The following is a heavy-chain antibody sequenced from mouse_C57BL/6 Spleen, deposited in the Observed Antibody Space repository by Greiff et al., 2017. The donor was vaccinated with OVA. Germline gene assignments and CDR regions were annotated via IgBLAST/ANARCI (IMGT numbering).Heavy chain of an antibody. V-gene: IGHV1-26*01. D-gene: IGHD1-1*01. CDR2: INPNNGGT. Sequence: VQLQQSGPELVKPGASVKISCKASGYTFTDYYMNWVKQSHGKSLEWIGDINPNNGGTSYNQKFKGKATLTVDKSSSTAYMELRSLTSEDSAVYYCARHYAAMDYWGQGTSVTVSS. J-gene: IGHJ4*01. CDR3: ARHYAAMDY. CDR1: GYTFTDYY.